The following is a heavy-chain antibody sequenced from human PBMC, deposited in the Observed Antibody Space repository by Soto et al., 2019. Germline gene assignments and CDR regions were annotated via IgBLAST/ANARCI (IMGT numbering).Heavy chain of an antibody. CDR3: ARGRPRFAGSWPNFYYFDY. Sequence: SETLSLTCTVSGGSISSSSYYWGWIRQPPGKGLEWIGSIYYSGSTNYNPSLKSRVTISVDTSKNQFSLKLSSVTAADTAVYYCARGRPRFAGSWPNFYYFDYCGQGTLVTVSS. CDR1: GGSISSSSYY. V-gene: IGHV4-39*07. D-gene: IGHD6-13*01. J-gene: IGHJ4*02. CDR2: IYYSGST.